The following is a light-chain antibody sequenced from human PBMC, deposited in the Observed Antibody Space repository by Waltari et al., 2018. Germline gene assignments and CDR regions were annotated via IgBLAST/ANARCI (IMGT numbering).Light chain of an antibody. Sequence: QSALTQPPSASGSPGQSVTISCTGTSSDVGFYNYVSWYQQHPGKAPKLMIYQVNTRHSGVPVRFSGSKSGNTASLTVSGLQAEDEGDYYCSSYAGSNNVVFGGGTKLTVL. J-gene: IGLJ2*01. CDR1: SSDVGFYNY. CDR2: QVN. CDR3: SSYAGSNNVV. V-gene: IGLV2-8*01.